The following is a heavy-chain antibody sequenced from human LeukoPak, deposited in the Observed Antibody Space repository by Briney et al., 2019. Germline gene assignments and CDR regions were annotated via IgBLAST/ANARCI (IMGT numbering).Heavy chain of an antibody. J-gene: IGHJ4*02. D-gene: IGHD3-16*01. CDR1: GGSISSSSYY. V-gene: IGHV4-39*01. Sequence: SETLSLTCTVSGGSISSSSYYWGWIRQPPGKGLEWIGSLYYSGITYYNPSLKSRVTISVDTSKNQFSLRLSSVTAADTAVYYCASARGSCYFDYWGQGTLVTVSS. CDR2: LYYSGIT. CDR3: ASARGSCYFDY.